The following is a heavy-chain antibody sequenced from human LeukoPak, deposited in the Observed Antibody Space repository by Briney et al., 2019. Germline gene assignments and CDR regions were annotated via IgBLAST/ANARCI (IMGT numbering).Heavy chain of an antibody. CDR2: ISSSGSTI. CDR3: ARGPLGYCSGGSCWVYYFDY. Sequence: GGSLRLSCAASGFTFSSYEMNWVRKAPGQGLEWVSYISSSGSTIYYADSVKGRFTISRDNAKNSLYLQMNSLRAEDTAVYYCARGPLGYCSGGSCWVYYFDYWGQGTLVTVSS. J-gene: IGHJ4*02. D-gene: IGHD2-15*01. CDR1: GFTFSSYE. V-gene: IGHV3-48*03.